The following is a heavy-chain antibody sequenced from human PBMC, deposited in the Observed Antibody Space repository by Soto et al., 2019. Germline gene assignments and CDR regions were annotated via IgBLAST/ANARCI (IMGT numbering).Heavy chain of an antibody. D-gene: IGHD3-3*01. CDR2: INHSGST. CDR1: GGSFSGYY. Sequence: PSETLSLTCAVYGGSFSGYYWSWIRQPPGKGLEWIGEINHSGSTNYNPSLKSRVTISVDTSKNQFSLKLSSVTAADTAVYYCARRYDFWTRNDYWGQGTLVTVSS. CDR3: ARRYDFWTRNDY. V-gene: IGHV4-34*01. J-gene: IGHJ4*02.